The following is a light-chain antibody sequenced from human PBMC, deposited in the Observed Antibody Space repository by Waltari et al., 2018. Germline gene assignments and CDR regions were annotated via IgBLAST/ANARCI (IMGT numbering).Light chain of an antibody. CDR1: QGISKC. V-gene: IGKV1-5*01. CDR2: DAS. J-gene: IGKJ1*01. CDR3: QQHDTYSWT. Sequence: DIQMTQSPSTLSASVGDRVTITCRASQGISKCLAWYQQKPGKAPKLLIYDASTLETGVPSRFSGSRSGTEFTLTISSLQPDDFATYYCQQHDTYSWTFGQGTKVEIK.